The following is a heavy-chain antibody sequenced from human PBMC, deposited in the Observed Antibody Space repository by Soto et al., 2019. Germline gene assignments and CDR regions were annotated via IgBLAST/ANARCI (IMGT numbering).Heavy chain of an antibody. V-gene: IGHV2-26*01. CDR3: ARMSAKWELDP. CDR1: GLSLINARMG. D-gene: IGHD1-26*01. Sequence: CGPTLANPTGTLPLTCTVSGLSLINARMGVSWMRQPPGKALEWLAHIFSNDEKSYSTSLKSRLTISKDTSKSQVVLTMTNMDPVDTATYYCARMSAKWELDPWGQGTLVTVSS. J-gene: IGHJ5*02. CDR2: IFSNDEK.